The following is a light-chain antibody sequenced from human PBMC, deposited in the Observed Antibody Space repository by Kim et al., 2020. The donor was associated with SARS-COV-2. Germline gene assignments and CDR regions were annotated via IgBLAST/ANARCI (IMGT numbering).Light chain of an antibody. Sequence: DIQMTQSPFSLSASVGDRVTITCRASQSISSFLNWYQQKPGKAPRLLIYDASSLQTGVPSRFSGSGSGTDFTLTISSLQPEDFATFYCQQSYTIPLTFGGGTKVDIK. CDR3: QQSYTIPLT. J-gene: IGKJ4*01. CDR1: QSISSF. V-gene: IGKV1-39*01. CDR2: DAS.